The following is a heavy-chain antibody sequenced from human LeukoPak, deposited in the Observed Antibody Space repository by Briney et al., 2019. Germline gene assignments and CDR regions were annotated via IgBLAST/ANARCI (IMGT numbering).Heavy chain of an antibody. CDR2: IWYDGSKK. Sequence: PGGSLRLSCAASGFTFSNYGFHWVRQAPGKGLEWVAVIWYDGSKKYYADSVKGRFTISKDNSENTLYLEMNNLTTEDTAVYYCARDRGSYSTSSGDCWGQGTLVTVSS. J-gene: IGHJ4*02. CDR1: GFTFSNYG. CDR3: ARDRGSYSTSSGDC. V-gene: IGHV3-33*01. D-gene: IGHD2-2*01.